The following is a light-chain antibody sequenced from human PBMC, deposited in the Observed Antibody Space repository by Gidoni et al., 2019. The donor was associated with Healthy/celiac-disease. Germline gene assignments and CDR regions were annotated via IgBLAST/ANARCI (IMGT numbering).Light chain of an antibody. Sequence: DIQMNQSPSSLSSSVGDRVTITCRASQSIRSYLNWYHHKPGKAPKLLIYAASSLQSCVLSRFSGSGSWIDFSLTISSLQPDDFATDYCKQSYSTPFTFGPGTKVDIK. CDR1: QSIRSY. J-gene: IGKJ3*01. V-gene: IGKV1-39*01. CDR2: AAS. CDR3: KQSYSTPFT.